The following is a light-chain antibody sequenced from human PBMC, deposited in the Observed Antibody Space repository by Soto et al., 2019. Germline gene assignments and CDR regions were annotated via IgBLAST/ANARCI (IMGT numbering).Light chain of an antibody. CDR2: AAS. V-gene: IGKV1-8*01. CDR1: QGISSY. CDR3: QQYYSYPPYT. J-gene: IGKJ2*01. Sequence: AIRMTQSPSSLSASTGDRVTITCRASQGISSYLAWYQQKPGKAPKLLIYAASTLQSGVPSRFSGSGSGTDFTLTISCLQSEDFAPYYCQQYYSYPPYTFGQGTKLEIK.